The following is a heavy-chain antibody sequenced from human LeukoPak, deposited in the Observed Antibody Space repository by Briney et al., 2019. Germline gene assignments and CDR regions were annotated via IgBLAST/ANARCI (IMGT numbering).Heavy chain of an antibody. CDR3: AKDQYYYDSSGSNWFDP. CDR2: IKQDGSEK. D-gene: IGHD3-22*01. V-gene: IGHV3-7*03. Sequence: GGSLRLSCAASGFTFSSYWMSWVRQAPGKGLEWVANIKQDGSEKYYVDSVKGRFTISRDNSKNTLYLQMNSLRAEDTAVYYCAKDQYYYDSSGSNWFDPWGQGTLVTVSS. J-gene: IGHJ5*02. CDR1: GFTFSSYW.